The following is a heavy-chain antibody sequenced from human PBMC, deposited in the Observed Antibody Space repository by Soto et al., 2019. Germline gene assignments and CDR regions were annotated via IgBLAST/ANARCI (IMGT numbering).Heavy chain of an antibody. CDR3: AKDQGIAASHGID. V-gene: IGHV3-30*18. J-gene: IGHJ3*01. D-gene: IGHD6-13*01. CDR2: ISNDGSDK. CDR1: GFTFNNYG. Sequence: ESGGGVVRPGRSLRLSCAASGFTFNNYGMHWVRQAPGKGLEWVATISNDGSDKYYADSVKGRLTISRDNSKNTVYLQMNSLRAEDTAVYYCAKDQGIAASHGIDWGQGTMVTVSS.